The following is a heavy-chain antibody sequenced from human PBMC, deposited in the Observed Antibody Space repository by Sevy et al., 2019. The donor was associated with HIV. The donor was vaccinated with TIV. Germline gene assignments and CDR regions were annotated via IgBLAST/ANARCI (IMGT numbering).Heavy chain of an antibody. V-gene: IGHV3-30*02. CDR2: VRNDGSNK. Sequence: GGSLRLSCAASGFSLTTSDMHWVRQAPGKGLEWVAYVRNDGSNKYYADSVRARFTISRDNPKNTLYLQMNSLREEDTAIYYCARGRKTTEEWLEELDYYYGLDVWGQGTTVTVSS. J-gene: IGHJ6*02. D-gene: IGHD2-8*01. CDR3: ARGRKTTEEWLEELDYYYGLDV. CDR1: GFSLTTSD.